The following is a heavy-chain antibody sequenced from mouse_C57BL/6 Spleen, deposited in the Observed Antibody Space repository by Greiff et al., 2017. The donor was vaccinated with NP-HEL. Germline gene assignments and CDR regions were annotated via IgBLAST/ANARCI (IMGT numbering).Heavy chain of an antibody. CDR3: ARSSIYYDYDGGGYFDY. CDR1: GYTFTSYW. V-gene: IGHV1-64*01. CDR2: IHPNSGST. J-gene: IGHJ2*01. D-gene: IGHD2-4*01. Sequence: QVQLQQPGAELVKPGASVKLSCKASGYTFTSYWMHWVKQRPGQGLEWIGMIHPNSGSTNYNEKFKSKATLTVDKSSSTAYMQLSSLTSEDSAVYYCARSSIYYDYDGGGYFDYWGQGTTLTVSS.